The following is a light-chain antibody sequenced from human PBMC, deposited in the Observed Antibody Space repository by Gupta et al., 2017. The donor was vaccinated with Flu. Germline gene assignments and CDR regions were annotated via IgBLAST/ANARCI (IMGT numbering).Light chain of an antibody. CDR1: NSEVDSYTL. J-gene: IGLJ1*01. Sequence: SALSQPASVSGSPGPSFTIAFTGSNSEVDSYTLVSCYQHYPGKAPKLLIDEDIKRPSGVSSRCSGSRSGNTSSLTLSARQAEDEADDYGCADAGSDVFGPGSAVCVL. CDR3: CADAGSDV. V-gene: IGLV2-23*01. CDR2: EDI.